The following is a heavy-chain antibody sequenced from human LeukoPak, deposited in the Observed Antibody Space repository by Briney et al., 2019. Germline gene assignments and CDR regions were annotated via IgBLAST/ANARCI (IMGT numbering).Heavy chain of an antibody. J-gene: IGHJ4*02. D-gene: IGHD1-26*01. CDR2: IRSKAYGETA. CDR1: GFTFGDYA. CDR3: TRDHLGSDWDYDY. V-gene: IGHV3-49*04. Sequence: GGSLRLSCTTSGFTFGDYAMSWVRQAPGKGLEWVCFIRSKAYGETAECAASVRGRFTISRDDFNSIAYLYMDSLKTEDTAVYYCTRDHLGSDWDYDYWGQGTLVSVSS.